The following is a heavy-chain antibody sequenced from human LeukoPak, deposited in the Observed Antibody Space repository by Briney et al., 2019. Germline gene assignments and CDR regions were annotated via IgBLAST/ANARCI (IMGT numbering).Heavy chain of an antibody. V-gene: IGHV4-59*08. Sequence: KPSETLSLTCTVSGGSISSYYWSWIRQPPGKGLEWIGYIYYSGSTNYNPSLKSRVTISLDASRNQFSLRLSSVTAADTAVYYCAGAETDYYGMDVWGQGTTVTVSS. CDR2: IYYSGST. J-gene: IGHJ6*02. CDR3: AGAETDYYGMDV. CDR1: GGSISSYY.